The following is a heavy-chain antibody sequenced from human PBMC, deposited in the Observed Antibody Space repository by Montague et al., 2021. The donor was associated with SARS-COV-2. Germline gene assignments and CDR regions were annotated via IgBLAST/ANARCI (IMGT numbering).Heavy chain of an antibody. V-gene: IGHV4-39*02. CDR3: ARENYSFDGMDV. J-gene: IGHJ6*02. CDR2: IHYSGYT. Sequence: SETLSLTCAVSGGALNSGPYYWGWIRQPPGKGLEWLASIHYSGYTYNHPSLRSRVTISVDLAKNQFSLKVSSVTAADTAVYYCARENYSFDGMDVWGQGTAATVSS. CDR1: GGALNSGPYY.